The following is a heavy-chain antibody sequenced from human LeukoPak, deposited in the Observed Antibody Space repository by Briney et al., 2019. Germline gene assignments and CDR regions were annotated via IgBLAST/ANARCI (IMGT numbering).Heavy chain of an antibody. CDR3: ARDSSGYRPFDY. J-gene: IGHJ4*02. Sequence: ASVKVPCKASGYTFTSYYMHWVRQAPGQGLEWMGIINPSGGSTSYAQKFQGRVTMTRDMSTSTVYMELSSLRSEDTAVYYCARDSSGYRPFDYWGQGTLVTVSS. CDR1: GYTFTSYY. CDR2: INPSGGST. D-gene: IGHD3-22*01. V-gene: IGHV1-46*01.